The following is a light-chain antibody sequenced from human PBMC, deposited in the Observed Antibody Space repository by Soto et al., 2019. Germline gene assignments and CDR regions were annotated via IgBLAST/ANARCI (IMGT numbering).Light chain of an antibody. CDR2: DAS. J-gene: IGKJ5*01. Sequence: DIQMTQSPSSLFASVGDSVTMTCQATQDINIYLNWYQQKPGKAPNLLIYDASNLEIGVPSRFSGSGSGTHFTFTISSLQTEDIGTYYCQQYDILPITFGRGTRLEIK. V-gene: IGKV1-33*01. CDR1: QDINIY. CDR3: QQYDILPIT.